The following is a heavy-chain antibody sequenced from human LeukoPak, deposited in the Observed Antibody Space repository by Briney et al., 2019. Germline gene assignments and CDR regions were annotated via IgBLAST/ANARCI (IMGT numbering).Heavy chain of an antibody. CDR1: GYTFTSYA. J-gene: IGHJ5*02. Sequence: ASVKVSCNASGYTFTSYAISWVRQAPGQGLEWMGWISAYSGNTNYAQKLQGRVTMTTDTSTSTAYMELRSLRSDDTAVYYCARDLRIVGATYDPWGQGTLVTVSS. CDR3: ARDLRIVGATYDP. V-gene: IGHV1-18*01. D-gene: IGHD1-26*01. CDR2: ISAYSGNT.